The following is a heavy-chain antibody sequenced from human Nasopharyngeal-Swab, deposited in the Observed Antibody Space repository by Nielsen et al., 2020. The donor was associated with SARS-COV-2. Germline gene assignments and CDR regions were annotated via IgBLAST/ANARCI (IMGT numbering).Heavy chain of an antibody. J-gene: IGHJ4*02. D-gene: IGHD3-10*01. V-gene: IGHV1-69*06. Sequence: VSCLPWRGRLSHYAIRWVRQAPGQGLEWMGGIIPIFGTANYAQKFQGRVTITADKSTSTAYMELSSLRSEDTAVYYCARSYYGSGRFDYWGQGTLVTVSS. CDR2: IIPIFGTA. CDR3: ARSYYGSGRFDY. CDR1: RGRLSHYA.